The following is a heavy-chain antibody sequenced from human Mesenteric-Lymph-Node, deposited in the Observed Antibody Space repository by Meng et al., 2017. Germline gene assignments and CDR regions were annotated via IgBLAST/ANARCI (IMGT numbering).Heavy chain of an antibody. J-gene: IGHJ4*02. Sequence: QLWESGAGVKKPGASVKVSCKASGYTFTIYNINWVRQATGPGLEWIGWMSPNTGNTGYAQKFQGRVTMTSDTSMSTAYMELSALSSEDTAVYYCARDPEIAYWGQGTLVTVSS. CDR2: MSPNTGNT. CDR1: GYTFTIYN. D-gene: IGHD2-21*01. V-gene: IGHV1-8*01. CDR3: ARDPEIAY.